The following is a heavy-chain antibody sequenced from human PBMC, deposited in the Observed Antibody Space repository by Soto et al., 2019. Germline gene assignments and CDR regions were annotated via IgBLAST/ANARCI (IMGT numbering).Heavy chain of an antibody. CDR2: IYPGDSDT. CDR3: ARQSPTPGYYYFSYGMDV. CDR1: GYIFTLYW. D-gene: IGHD4-17*01. J-gene: IGHJ6*02. V-gene: IGHV5-51*01. Sequence: GESLKISCKASGYIFTLYWIGWVRQMPGKGLEWVGIIYPGDSDTRYSPSFQGQVTISADKSISTASLQWSSLKASDTAVYYCARQSPTPGYYYFSYGMDVWGQGTTVTVS.